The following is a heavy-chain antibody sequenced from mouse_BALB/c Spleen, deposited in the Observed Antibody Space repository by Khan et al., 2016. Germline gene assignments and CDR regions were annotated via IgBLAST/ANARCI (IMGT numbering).Heavy chain of an antibody. CDR3: ARWLLRCPDYLDY. J-gene: IGHJ2*01. D-gene: IGHD2-3*01. CDR2: ISYSGVT. CDR1: GYSITSDYA. V-gene: IGHV3-2*02. Sequence: EVQLQESGPGLVKPSQSLSLTCTVTGYSITSDYAWNWIRQFPGNKLEWRGYISYSGVTTYNPSLKSRISITRDTSKNMFFLQLNSVTTEDTATYDCARWLLRCPDYLDYWGQGTTLTVSS.